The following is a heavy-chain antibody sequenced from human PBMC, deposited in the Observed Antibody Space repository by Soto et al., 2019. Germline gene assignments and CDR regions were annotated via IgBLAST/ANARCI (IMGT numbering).Heavy chain of an antibody. D-gene: IGHD3-16*01. CDR1: GGSISSGGYY. Sequence: QVQLQESGPGLVKPSQTLSLTCTVSGGSISSGGYYWSWIRQHPGKGLEWIGYIYYSGSTYYNPSLTRRVTISVDTSKNQFSLKLSSVTAEDTAVYYCAREGGGYKAPIASPDCTWGQGTLVTVSS. CDR2: IYYSGST. CDR3: AREGGGYKAPIASPDCT. V-gene: IGHV4-31*03. J-gene: IGHJ5*02.